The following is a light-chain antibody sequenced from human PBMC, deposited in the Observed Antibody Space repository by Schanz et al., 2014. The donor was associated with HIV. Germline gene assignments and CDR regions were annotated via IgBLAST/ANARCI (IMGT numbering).Light chain of an antibody. CDR1: QSVNTNF. CDR3: QQYATSAFT. CDR2: GAS. V-gene: IGKV3-20*01. J-gene: IGKJ3*01. Sequence: EIVLTQSPGTLSLSPGERATLSCRASQSVNTNFLTWYQEKPGQAPRLLIYGASSRATGIPDRFSGSGSGTDFSLTISRLEPEDFAVYFCQQYATSAFTFGPGTKVDIK.